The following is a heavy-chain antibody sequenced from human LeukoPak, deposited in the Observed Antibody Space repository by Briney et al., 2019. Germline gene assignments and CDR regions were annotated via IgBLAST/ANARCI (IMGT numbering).Heavy chain of an antibody. CDR2: ISSSSSTI. CDR1: GFTFSSYC. Sequence: GGSLRLSCAASGFTFSSYCMSWVRQAPGKGLEWVSYISSSSSTIYYPDSVKGRFTISRDNAKNSLFLQMNSLRDDDTAVYYSVRRDVYNSFDYCGQGTLVTVSS. J-gene: IGHJ4*02. D-gene: IGHD5-24*01. V-gene: IGHV3-48*02. CDR3: VRRDVYNSFDY.